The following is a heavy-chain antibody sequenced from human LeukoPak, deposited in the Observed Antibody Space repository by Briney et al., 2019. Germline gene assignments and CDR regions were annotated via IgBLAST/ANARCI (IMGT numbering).Heavy chain of an antibody. CDR1: GFSFSDHN. Sequence: PGGSLRLSCAVSGFSFSDHNMNWVRQAPGKGLEWVASISSRSNYIYYADSLKGRVTVSRDNARNSLFLQMTSLRAEDTAVYYCARLVGNSPSFDYWGQGTLVTVSS. D-gene: IGHD4-23*01. J-gene: IGHJ4*02. V-gene: IGHV3-21*01. CDR2: ISSRSNYI. CDR3: ARLVGNSPSFDY.